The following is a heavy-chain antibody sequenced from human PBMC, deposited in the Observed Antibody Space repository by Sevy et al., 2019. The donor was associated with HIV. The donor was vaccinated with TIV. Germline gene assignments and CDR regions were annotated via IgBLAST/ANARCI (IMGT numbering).Heavy chain of an antibody. CDR3: ARYYYGSGKYYFDY. CDR2: IYTSGIT. Sequence: SETLSLTCTVSGGSISSGTNYWSWIRQPAGKGLEWIGRIYTSGITNYNPSLKSRVTISLDTSKNQFSLNLSSETAADTAVYYCARYYYGSGKYYFDYWGQGTLVTVSS. J-gene: IGHJ4*02. CDR1: GGSISSGTNY. V-gene: IGHV4-61*02. D-gene: IGHD3-10*01.